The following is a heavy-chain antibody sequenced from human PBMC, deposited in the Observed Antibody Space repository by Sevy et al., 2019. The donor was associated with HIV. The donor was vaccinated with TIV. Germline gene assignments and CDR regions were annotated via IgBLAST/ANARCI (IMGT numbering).Heavy chain of an antibody. CDR1: GFTFTKFG. CDR2: IWYDGNNE. CDR3: AKGIAASGYYFDF. J-gene: IGHJ4*02. D-gene: IGHD6-13*01. V-gene: IGHV3-33*06. Sequence: GGSLRLSCAASGFTFTKFGMHWVRQAPGKGLEWVAGIWYDGNNEDYADSVKGRFTISRDNSKNTVYLQMNSLRAGDTAVYYCAKGIAASGYYFDFWGQGTLVTVSS.